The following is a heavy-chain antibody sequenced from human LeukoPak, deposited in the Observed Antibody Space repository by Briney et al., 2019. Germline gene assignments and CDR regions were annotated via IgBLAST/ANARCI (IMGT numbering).Heavy chain of an antibody. D-gene: IGHD2-15*01. CDR1: GGSISSSNYY. CDR2: IYYSGST. V-gene: IGHV4-39*07. CDR3: ATGHPHTYGSGYGTYYYYYMDV. J-gene: IGHJ6*03. Sequence: PSETLSLTCTVSGGSISSSNYYWGWIRQPPGKGLEWIGVIYYSGSTYYNPSLKSRVTISVGTSKNQFSLKLSSVTAADTAVYYCATGHPHTYGSGYGTYYYYYMDVWGKGTTVTISS.